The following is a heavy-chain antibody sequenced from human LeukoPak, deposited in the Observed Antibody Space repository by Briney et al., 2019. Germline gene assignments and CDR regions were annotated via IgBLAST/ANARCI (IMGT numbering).Heavy chain of an antibody. CDR3: AGPRGGNTRDFEY. CDR1: GFTFSSYA. D-gene: IGHD2-2*01. V-gene: IGHV3-48*02. Sequence: GGSLRLSCAASGFTFSSYAMSWVRQAPGKGLEWVSYISSSSSTIYYADSVKGRFTISRDNAKNSLSLQMNSLRDEDTAAYYCAGPRGGNTRDFEYWGQGTLVTVSS. J-gene: IGHJ4*02. CDR2: ISSSSSTI.